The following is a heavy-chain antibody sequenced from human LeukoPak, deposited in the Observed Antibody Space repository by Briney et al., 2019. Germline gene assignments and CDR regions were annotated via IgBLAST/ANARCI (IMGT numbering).Heavy chain of an antibody. Sequence: GGSLRLSCAGSGFTFSGYSLNWVRQAPGKGLEWVSAISGSGGSTYYADSVKGRFTISRDNSKNTLYLQMNSLRAEDTAVYYCAKDKIMITFGGVTAPSGPFDYWGQGTLVTVSS. D-gene: IGHD3-16*01. CDR3: AKDKIMITFGGVTAPSGPFDY. V-gene: IGHV3-23*01. J-gene: IGHJ4*02. CDR2: ISGSGGST. CDR1: GFTFSGYS.